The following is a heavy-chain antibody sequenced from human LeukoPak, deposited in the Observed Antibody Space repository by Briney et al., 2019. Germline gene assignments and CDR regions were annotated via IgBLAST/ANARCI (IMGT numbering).Heavy chain of an antibody. CDR2: IYYSGST. CDR1: GGSISSYY. J-gene: IGHJ4*02. Sequence: SETLSLTCTVSGGSISSYYWSWIRQPPGKGLEWIGYIYYSGSTNYNPSLKSRVTISVDTSKNQFSLKLSSVTAADTAVYYCARGNTAMVAYYFDYSGQGTLVTVSS. CDR3: ARGNTAMVAYYFDY. D-gene: IGHD5-18*01. V-gene: IGHV4-59*01.